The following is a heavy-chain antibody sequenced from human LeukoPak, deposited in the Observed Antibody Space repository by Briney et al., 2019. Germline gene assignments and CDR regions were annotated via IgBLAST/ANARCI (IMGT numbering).Heavy chain of an antibody. CDR2: INQDGSEK. J-gene: IGHJ4*02. V-gene: IGHV3-7*01. CDR1: GFTFSSYW. D-gene: IGHD5-24*01. CDR3: ARDGVRDGLYFDR. Sequence: GGSLRLSCAASGFTFSSYWMNWVRQAPGKGLEWVASINQDGSEKYYLDSVKGRFTISRDNAKNSLYLQMNSLRDEDTAVYSCARDGVRDGLYFDRWGQGTLVTVSS.